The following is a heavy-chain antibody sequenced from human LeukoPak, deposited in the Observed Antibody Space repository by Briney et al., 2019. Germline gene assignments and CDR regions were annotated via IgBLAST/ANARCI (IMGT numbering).Heavy chain of an antibody. J-gene: IGHJ4*02. Sequence: GGSLRLSCAASGFTFSSYGMHWVRQAPGKGLEWVAFIRYDGSNKYYADSVKGRFTISRDNSKNTLYLQMNSLRAEDTAVYYCANEDYYGSGSYYAHFDYWGQGTLVTVSS. V-gene: IGHV3-30*02. CDR2: IRYDGSNK. CDR1: GFTFSSYG. CDR3: ANEDYYGSGSYYAHFDY. D-gene: IGHD3-10*01.